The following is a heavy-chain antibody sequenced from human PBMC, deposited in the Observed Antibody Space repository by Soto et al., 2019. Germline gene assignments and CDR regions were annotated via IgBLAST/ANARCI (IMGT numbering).Heavy chain of an antibody. CDR3: VRRHVSATGIDWFDP. V-gene: IGHV3-21*01. D-gene: IGHD6-13*01. Sequence: PGGSLRLSCAASGFTFSTYTLAWVRQAPGKGLEWVSSIRSNSTYRFYADSVKGRFIVSRDNAKLSLYLQMNRLRAEDTAVYYCVRRHVSATGIDWFDPWGQGTLVTVSS. CDR2: IRSNSTYR. CDR1: GFTFSTYT. J-gene: IGHJ5*02.